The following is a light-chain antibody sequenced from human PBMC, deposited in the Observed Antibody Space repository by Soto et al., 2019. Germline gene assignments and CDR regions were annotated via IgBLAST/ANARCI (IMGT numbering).Light chain of an antibody. CDR3: QQYGSSRFT. CDR2: GAS. Sequence: EIVLTQSPGTLSLSPGERATLSCRASQSVSSSYLAWYQQKPGQAPRLLIYGASSRATGIPDRFSGSGSGTDITITISRLEPEDFAVYYCQQYGSSRFTFGPGTKVDIK. V-gene: IGKV3-20*01. J-gene: IGKJ3*01. CDR1: QSVSSSY.